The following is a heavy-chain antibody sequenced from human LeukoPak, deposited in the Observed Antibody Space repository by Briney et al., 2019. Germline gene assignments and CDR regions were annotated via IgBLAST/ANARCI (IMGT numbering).Heavy chain of an antibody. CDR1: GYTFTGYY. Sequence: ASVKVSCKASGYTFTGYYMHWVRQAPGQGLEWMGWINPNSGGTNYAQKFQGRVTMTTDTSTSTAYMELRSLRSDDTAVYYCAREASSGYLWYYYYYMDVWGKGTTVTVPS. V-gene: IGHV1-2*02. D-gene: IGHD3-22*01. CDR3: AREASSGYLWYYYYYMDV. J-gene: IGHJ6*03. CDR2: INPNSGGT.